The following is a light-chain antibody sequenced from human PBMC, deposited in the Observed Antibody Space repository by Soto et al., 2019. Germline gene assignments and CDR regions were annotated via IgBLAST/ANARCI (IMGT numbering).Light chain of an antibody. CDR1: QSVSSSY. J-gene: IGKJ1*01. Sequence: EILLTQYPGTLSLSPGERATLSWGASQSVSSSYLAWYQQKPGQAPRLLIYGASSRATGIPDRFSGSGSGTDFTLTISRLETEDFAVYYCQQYGSSPTTTFGQGTKVDIK. CDR2: GAS. CDR3: QQYGSSPTTT. V-gene: IGKV3-20*01.